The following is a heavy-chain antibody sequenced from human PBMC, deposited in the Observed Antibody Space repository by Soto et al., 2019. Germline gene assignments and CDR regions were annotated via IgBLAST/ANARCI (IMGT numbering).Heavy chain of an antibody. CDR1: GVTFSSFG. CDR2: ISYDGIDK. Sequence: VGSLRLSWGASGVTFSSFGIHWVRQAPDKGLEWVAVISYDGIDKNYGDSVKGRFTISRDNAKNSLYLQMNSLRAEVTAVYYCVRCYFWSGYIDYWGQGTLVTVSS. J-gene: IGHJ4*02. CDR3: VRCYFWSGYIDY. V-gene: IGHV3-30*03. D-gene: IGHD3-3*01.